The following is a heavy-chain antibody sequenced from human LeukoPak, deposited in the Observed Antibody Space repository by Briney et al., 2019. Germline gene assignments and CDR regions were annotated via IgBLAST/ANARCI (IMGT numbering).Heavy chain of an antibody. Sequence: GGSLRLSCAASGFTFSSYWMSWVRQAPGKGLEWVANIKQDGSEKYYVDSVKGRFTISRDNAKNPLYLQMNSLRAEDTAVYYCARDDPLLWFGELFDYWGQGTLVTVSS. CDR2: IKQDGSEK. D-gene: IGHD3-10*01. J-gene: IGHJ4*02. V-gene: IGHV3-7*01. CDR3: ARDDPLLWFGELFDY. CDR1: GFTFSSYW.